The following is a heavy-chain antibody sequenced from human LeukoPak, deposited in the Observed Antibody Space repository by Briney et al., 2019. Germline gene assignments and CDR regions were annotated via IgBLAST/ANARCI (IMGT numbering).Heavy chain of an antibody. V-gene: IGHV3-23*01. CDR2: ISGSGSNT. CDR3: ATPVRFLEWFDH. J-gene: IGHJ5*02. D-gene: IGHD3-3*01. CDR1: GFTFSSYV. Sequence: GSLRLSCADSGFTFSSYVMSWVRQAPGKVLEWVSAISGSGSNTYYSDSVKGRFTISRDNSKNTLFLQMNSLRAEDTAVYYCATPVRFLEWFDHWGQGTLVTVSS.